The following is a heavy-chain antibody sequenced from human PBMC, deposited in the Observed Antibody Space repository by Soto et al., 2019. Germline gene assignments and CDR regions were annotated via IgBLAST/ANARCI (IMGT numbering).Heavy chain of an antibody. CDR1: GFTVSSNY. D-gene: IGHD6-19*01. CDR3: ASVPVAGRTRYFDL. V-gene: IGHV3-66*01. CDR2: IYSGGST. Sequence: EVQLVESGGGLVQPGGSLRLSCAASGFTVSSNYMSWVRQAPGKGLEWVSVIYSGGSTYYADSVKGRFTISRDNSKNTLYLQMSSLRAEDTAVYYCASVPVAGRTRYFDLWGRGTLVTVSS. J-gene: IGHJ2*01.